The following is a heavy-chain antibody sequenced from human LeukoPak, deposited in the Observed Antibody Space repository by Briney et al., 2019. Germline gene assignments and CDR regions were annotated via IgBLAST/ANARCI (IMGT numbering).Heavy chain of an antibody. Sequence: GGSLRLSCAASGFTFSSYWMHWVRQAPGKGLVWVSRISTDGSSTTYADSVKGRFTISRDNAKNSLYLQMNSLRAEDTAVYYARDELHTGTYFPFDYWGQGTLVTVSS. V-gene: IGHV3-74*01. CDR1: GFTFSSYW. CDR3: RDELHTGTYFPFDY. J-gene: IGHJ4*02. D-gene: IGHD1-26*01. CDR2: ISTDGSST.